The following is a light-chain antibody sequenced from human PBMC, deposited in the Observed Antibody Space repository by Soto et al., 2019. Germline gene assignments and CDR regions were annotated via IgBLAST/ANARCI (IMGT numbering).Light chain of an antibody. J-gene: IGLJ1*01. CDR2: DVS. V-gene: IGLV2-14*01. CDR3: SSYTSSSTSYV. CDR1: SSDVGGYNY. Sequence: QSALTQPASVSGSPGQSITISCTGTSSDVGGYNYVSWYQQHPGKAPKLMIYDVSNRPSGVSNRFSGSKSGNTASLTISGLQAAEEADYYCSSYTSSSTSYVFGTGTKVTVL.